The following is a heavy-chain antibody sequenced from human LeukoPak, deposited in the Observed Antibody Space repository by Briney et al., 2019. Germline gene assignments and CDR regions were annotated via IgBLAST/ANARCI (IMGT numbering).Heavy chain of an antibody. J-gene: IGHJ4*02. CDR3: ARHLNNCGDDCYIFDY. V-gene: IGHV4-4*02. D-gene: IGHD2-21*01. CDR1: GGSISSSNW. CDR2: IYYSGST. Sequence: PSETLSLTCAVSGGSISSSNWWSWVRQPPGKGLEWMGYIYYSGSTNYNPSLKSRVTISVDTSKNQFSLRVSSVTAADTAVYYCARHLNNCGDDCYIFDYWGQGTLVTVSS.